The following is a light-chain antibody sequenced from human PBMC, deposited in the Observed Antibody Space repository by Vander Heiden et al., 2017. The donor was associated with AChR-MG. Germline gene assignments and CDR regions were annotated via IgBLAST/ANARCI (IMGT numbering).Light chain of an antibody. CDR2: EGS. V-gene: IGLV2-23*01. CDR3: CSYAGRSTLL. CDR1: SSDVGSYNL. Sequence: QSALTQPASVSGSPGQSITISCTGTSSDVGSYNLVSWYQQHPGQAPKLMIYEGSKRPSGVSNRFSGSKSGNTASLTISGLQAEDEADYYCCSYAGRSTLLFGGGTKLTVL. J-gene: IGLJ2*01.